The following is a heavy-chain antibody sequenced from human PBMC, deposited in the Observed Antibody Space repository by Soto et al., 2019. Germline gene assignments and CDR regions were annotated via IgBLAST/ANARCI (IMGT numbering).Heavy chain of an antibody. CDR1: GFTFSSYA. V-gene: IGHV3-23*01. Sequence: QPGGPLRIASSASGFTFSSYAMSWVRQTPGKGLEWVSSISGSGGSTYYADSVKGRFTISRDSSKKTLYLQLNSLRAEDTAVYYCPKDKFPSYDFWSGDSPGDVWGQGTTVTVSS. CDR3: PKDKFPSYDFWSGDSPGDV. CDR2: ISGSGGST. J-gene: IGHJ6*02. D-gene: IGHD3-3*01.